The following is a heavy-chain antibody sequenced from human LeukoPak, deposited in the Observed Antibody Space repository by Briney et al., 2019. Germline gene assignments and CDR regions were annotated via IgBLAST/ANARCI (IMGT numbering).Heavy chain of an antibody. J-gene: IGHJ4*02. CDR1: GGSISSSSYY. Sequence: SSETLSLTCTVSGGSISSSSYYWGWIRQPPGKGLEWNGSIYYSGRTYYNPSLKSRVTISVDTSKNQFSLKLSSVTAADTAVYYCARVPLYDFWSGTQEGIDYWGQGTLVTVSS. CDR2: IYYSGRT. CDR3: ARVPLYDFWSGTQEGIDY. V-gene: IGHV4-39*07. D-gene: IGHD3-3*01.